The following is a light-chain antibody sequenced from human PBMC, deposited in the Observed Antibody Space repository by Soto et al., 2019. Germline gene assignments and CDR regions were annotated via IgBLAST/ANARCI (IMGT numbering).Light chain of an antibody. J-gene: IGLJ2*01. CDR1: SGHSSYT. CDR3: QTWGAGIVV. Sequence: QPVLTQSPSASASLGASVKLTCTLSSGHSSYTIAWHQQQPEKGPRYLMKLNTDGSHSRGDGIPDRFSGSRSGAERYLTISSLQSEDEADYSCQTWGAGIVVFGGGTQLTVL. CDR2: LNTDGSH. V-gene: IGLV4-69*01.